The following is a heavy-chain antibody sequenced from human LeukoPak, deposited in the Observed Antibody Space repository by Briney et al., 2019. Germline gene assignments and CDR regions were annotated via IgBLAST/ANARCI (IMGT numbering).Heavy chain of an antibody. CDR2: INWNGGKT. CDR3: ARGGPYSGYDYGSWYMDV. CDR1: GFTFGDYG. D-gene: IGHD5-12*01. Sequence: PGGSLRLSCAASGFTFGDYGVTWVRQAPGKGLEWVASINWNGGKTGYADSVKGRFTISRDNAKNSLYLQLNSLRAEDTAVYYCARGGPYSGYDYGSWYMDVWGKGTTVTVSS. J-gene: IGHJ6*03. V-gene: IGHV3-20*04.